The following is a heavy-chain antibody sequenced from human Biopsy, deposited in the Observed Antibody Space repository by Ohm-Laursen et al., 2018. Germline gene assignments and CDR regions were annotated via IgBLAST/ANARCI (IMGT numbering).Heavy chain of an antibody. D-gene: IGHD3-10*01. J-gene: IGHJ4*02. V-gene: IGHV4-61*08. CDR1: GGSVRSPDHR. CDR3: ARAYFYGMGTSNYFLDS. Sequence: GTLSLTCTVSGGSVRSPDHRWNWVRRAPGKGPERICNIYYSWSTLYNPSLSGRVTMDLDRSTNQFSLKLKSVTSADTAVYFCARAYFYGMGTSNYFLDSWGQGALVTVSS. CDR2: IYYSWST.